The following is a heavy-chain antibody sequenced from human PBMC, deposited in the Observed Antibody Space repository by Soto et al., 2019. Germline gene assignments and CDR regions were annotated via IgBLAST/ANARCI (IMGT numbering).Heavy chain of an antibody. V-gene: IGHV3-23*01. CDR2: ITGSGDGT. Sequence: PGGSVRLSCAASGFTFNTYAMSWVRQAPGKGLEWVSGITGSGDGTYYADSVKGRFTISKDNSKNTLYLQMNSLRAEDTSIFYCAREFCNGGTCQLFFDYWGQGTLVTVSS. D-gene: IGHD2-15*01. J-gene: IGHJ4*02. CDR1: GFTFNTYA. CDR3: AREFCNGGTCQLFFDY.